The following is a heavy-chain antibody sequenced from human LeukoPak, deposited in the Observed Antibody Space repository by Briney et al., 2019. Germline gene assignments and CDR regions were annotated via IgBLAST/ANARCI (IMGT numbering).Heavy chain of an antibody. CDR3: AREPYYDFWSGYPAYYYGMDV. J-gene: IGHJ6*02. D-gene: IGHD3-3*01. V-gene: IGHV3-53*01. Sequence: PGGSLRLSCAASGFTVSSNYMSWVRQAPGKGLEWVSVIYSGGSTYYADSVKGRFTISRDNSKNTLYLQMNSLRAEDTAVYYCAREPYYDFWSGYPAYYYGMDVWGQGTTVTVSS. CDR1: GFTVSSNY. CDR2: IYSGGST.